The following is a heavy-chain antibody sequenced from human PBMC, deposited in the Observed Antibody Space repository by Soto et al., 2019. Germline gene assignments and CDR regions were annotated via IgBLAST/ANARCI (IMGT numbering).Heavy chain of an antibody. D-gene: IGHD6-6*01. Sequence: ASVKVSCKASGGTFSSYAISWVRQAPGQGLEWMGGITPIFGTANYAQKFQGRVTITADESTSTAYMELSSLRSEDTAVYYCARDRYSSSPRSRFDYWGQGTLVTVSS. CDR2: ITPIFGTA. CDR1: GGTFSSYA. CDR3: ARDRYSSSPRSRFDY. V-gene: IGHV1-69*13. J-gene: IGHJ4*02.